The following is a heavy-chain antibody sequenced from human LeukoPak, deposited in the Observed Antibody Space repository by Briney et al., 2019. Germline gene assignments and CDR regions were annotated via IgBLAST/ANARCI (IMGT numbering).Heavy chain of an antibody. V-gene: IGHV4-59*08. CDR1: GGSISSYY. Sequence: SETLSLTCIVSGGSISSYYWSWIRQPPGKGLEWIGYIYYSGSTNYNPSLKSRVTISVDTSKNQFSLKLSSVTAADTAVYYCARLAHISAFDIWGQGTMVTVSS. CDR3: ARLAHISAFDI. CDR2: IYYSGST. D-gene: IGHD1-14*01. J-gene: IGHJ3*02.